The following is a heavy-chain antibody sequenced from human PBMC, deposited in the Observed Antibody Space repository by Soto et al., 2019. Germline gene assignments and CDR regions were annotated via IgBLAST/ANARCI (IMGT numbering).Heavy chain of an antibody. CDR2: IYYSGCT. J-gene: IGHJ6*02. D-gene: IGHD3-10*01. CDR1: GYSISNGGDY. Sequence: QVQLQESGPGLVKPSQTLSLTCTVSGYSISNGGDYWTWIRQHPGKGLEWIGYIYYSGCTYYNPTLKSRVLLSVDTSMNHLSLKLSTATVADTASYYCARFRSTRQDVWGQGTTVTVS. CDR3: ARFRSTRQDV. V-gene: IGHV4-31*03.